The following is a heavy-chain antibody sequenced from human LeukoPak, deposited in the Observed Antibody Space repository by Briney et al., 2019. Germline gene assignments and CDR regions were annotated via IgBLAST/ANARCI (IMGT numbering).Heavy chain of an antibody. CDR3: ARGHYGLEV. V-gene: IGHV4-59*01. CDR2: NHYSATS. J-gene: IGHJ6*02. CDR1: GASISSYY. Sequence: PSETLSLTCTVSGASISSYYWSWLRQPPGKGLEWIGYNHYSATSNYNPSLKSRVTISLDTPKNQFPLKLTSVTAADTAVYYCARGHYGLEVWGQGTTVTVSS. D-gene: IGHD3-10*01.